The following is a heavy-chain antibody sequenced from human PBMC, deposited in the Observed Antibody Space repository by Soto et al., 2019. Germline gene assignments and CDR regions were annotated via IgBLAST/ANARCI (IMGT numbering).Heavy chain of an antibody. CDR2: ISAYNGNT. D-gene: IGHD2-15*01. CDR3: VVAAQPYHFDY. V-gene: IGHV1-18*01. CDR1: GYTFTSYG. Sequence: QVQLVQSGAEVKKPGASVKVSCKASGYTFTSYGISWVRQAPGQGLEWMGWISAYNGNTNYAQKLQGRVTMTTDTTTGTAYMEPRSLRSDDTAVYYCVVAAQPYHFDYWGQGTLVTVSS. J-gene: IGHJ4*02.